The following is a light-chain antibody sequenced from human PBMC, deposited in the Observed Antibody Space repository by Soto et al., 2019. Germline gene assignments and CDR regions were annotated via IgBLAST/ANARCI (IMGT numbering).Light chain of an antibody. J-gene: IGKJ4*01. CDR2: DAS. Sequence: EIVLTQSPATLSLSPGERATLSCRASQSIGYYLAWYQEKPGQAPRLLIYDASIRATGIPARFSGSGSGTEFTLTISSLQSEDFAVYYCQQYNNWPPLTFGGGTKVEIK. CDR1: QSIGYY. CDR3: QQYNNWPPLT. V-gene: IGKV3D-15*01.